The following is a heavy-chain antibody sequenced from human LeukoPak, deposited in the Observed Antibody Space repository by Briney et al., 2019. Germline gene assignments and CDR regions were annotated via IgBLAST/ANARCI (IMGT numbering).Heavy chain of an antibody. D-gene: IGHD6-13*01. CDR2: MSSSGSDI. V-gene: IGHV3-21*01. CDR1: GFTFSSYT. J-gene: IGHJ3*02. Sequence: PGGSLRLSCVASGFTFSSYTMNWVRQAPGKGLKWVSSMSSSGSDISYADSLKGRFTTSRDNAKNSLYLQMDSLRAEDTAVYYCARTAGPLGAFDILGQGTMVTVSS. CDR3: ARTAGPLGAFDI.